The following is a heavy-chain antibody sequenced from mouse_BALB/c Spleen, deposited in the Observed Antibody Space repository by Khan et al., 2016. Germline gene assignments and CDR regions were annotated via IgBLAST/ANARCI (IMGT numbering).Heavy chain of an antibody. CDR1: GFYIKDTY. Sequence: VQLQQSGAELVKPGASVKLSCTASGFYIKDTYMHWVKQRPEQGLEWFGCFDPANGNTQYDPNFQGKATITADSFSNTAYLQLSSLTSEVTAVYFCSSLYYYGSSYTFDYWGQGPTLTVSS. V-gene: IGHV14-3*02. D-gene: IGHD1-1*01. CDR3: SSLYYYGSSYTFDY. CDR2: FDPANGNT. J-gene: IGHJ2*01.